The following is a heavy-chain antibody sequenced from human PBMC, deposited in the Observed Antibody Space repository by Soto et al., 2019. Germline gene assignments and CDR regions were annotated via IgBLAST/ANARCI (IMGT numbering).Heavy chain of an antibody. CDR1: GGSISSSNW. Sequence: ASETLSLTCGVSGGSISSSNWWSWVRQPPGKGLEWIGYIYHSGSTYYNPSLKSRVTISVDRSKNQFSLKLSSVTAADTAVYYCARGYYYDSSGPIDYWGQGTLVTVSS. CDR3: ARGYYYDSSGPIDY. CDR2: IYHSGST. V-gene: IGHV4-4*02. J-gene: IGHJ4*02. D-gene: IGHD3-22*01.